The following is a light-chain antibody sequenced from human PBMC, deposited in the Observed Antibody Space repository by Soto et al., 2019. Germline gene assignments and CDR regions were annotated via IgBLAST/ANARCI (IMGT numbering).Light chain of an antibody. Sequence: DIQMTQSPSPLSASVGDRVTITCRASESMSNCLAWYQQKPGKAPKLLISGASSLQSGVPSRFSGSGSGTEFTLTISSLQSEDFAVYYCQQYHNWPITFGQGTRLEVK. CDR2: GAS. CDR3: QQYHNWPIT. V-gene: IGKV1-5*01. J-gene: IGKJ5*01. CDR1: ESMSNC.